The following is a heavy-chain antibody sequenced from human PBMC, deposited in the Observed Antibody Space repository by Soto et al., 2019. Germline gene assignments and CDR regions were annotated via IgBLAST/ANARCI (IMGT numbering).Heavy chain of an antibody. Sequence: SETLSLTCTVSGGSISSYYWSWIRQPPGKGLEWIGYIYYSGSTNYNPSLKSRVTISVDTSKNQFSLKLSSVTAADTAVYYCARDSRFSPVDPWGQGTLVTVSS. CDR1: GGSISSYY. CDR3: ARDSRFSPVDP. J-gene: IGHJ5*02. D-gene: IGHD3-3*01. V-gene: IGHV4-59*01. CDR2: IYYSGST.